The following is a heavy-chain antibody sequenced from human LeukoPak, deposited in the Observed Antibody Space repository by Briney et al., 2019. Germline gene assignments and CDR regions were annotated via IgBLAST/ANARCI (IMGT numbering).Heavy chain of an antibody. CDR1: GGSFSGYY. V-gene: IGHV4-34*01. D-gene: IGHD2-15*01. J-gene: IGHJ3*02. CDR3: ARDGYCSGGSCYGESFDI. Sequence: SETLSLTCAVYGGSFSGYYWSWIRQPPGKGLEWIGEINHSGSTNYNPSLKSRVTMSVDTSKNQFSLKLSSVTAADTAVYYCARDGYCSGGSCYGESFDIWGQGTMVTVSS. CDR2: INHSGST.